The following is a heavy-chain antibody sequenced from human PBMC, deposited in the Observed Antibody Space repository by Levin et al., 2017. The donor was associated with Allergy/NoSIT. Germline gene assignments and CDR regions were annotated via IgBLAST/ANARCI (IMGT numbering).Heavy chain of an antibody. CDR2: ISVSGSGGST. V-gene: IGHV3-23*01. CDR1: GFTFSYYA. D-gene: IGHD1-26*01. CDR3: AKDLRDRSRGSYGN. Sequence: PGESLKISCAASGFTFSYYAMSWVRQAPGKGLEWVSAISVSGSGGSTYYADSVKGRFTISRDNSKNTLYLQMNSLRAEDTAVYYCAKDLRDRSRGSYGNWGQGTLVTVSS. J-gene: IGHJ4*02.